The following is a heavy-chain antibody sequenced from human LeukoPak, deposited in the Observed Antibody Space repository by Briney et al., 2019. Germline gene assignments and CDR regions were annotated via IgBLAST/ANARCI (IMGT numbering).Heavy chain of an antibody. CDR3: ARGLVVPAAHAKGAHNRFDP. D-gene: IGHD2-2*01. CDR2: INPSGGST. V-gene: IGHV1-46*01. J-gene: IGHJ5*02. Sequence: ASVKVSFKASGYTFTSYYMHWVRQAPGQGLEWMGIINPSGGSTSYAQKFQGRVTMTRDTSTSTVYMELSSLRSEDTAVYYCARGLVVPAAHAKGAHNRFDPWGQGTLVTVSS. CDR1: GYTFTSYY.